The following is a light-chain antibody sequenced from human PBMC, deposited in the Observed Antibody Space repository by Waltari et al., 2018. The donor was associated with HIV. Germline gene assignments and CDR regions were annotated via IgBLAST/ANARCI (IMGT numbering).Light chain of an antibody. Sequence: QSVLTQPPSASGTPGQRVTISCSGSSATVGNTVYLYQQLPGTTPKGLIYRDNQRPSGVPDRFSGSRSGTSASLDVSGLRSEDEANYFCAAWDDILSGWVFGGGTKLTVL. CDR2: RDN. J-gene: IGLJ3*02. CDR1: SATVGNT. CDR3: AAWDDILSGWV. V-gene: IGLV1-47*01.